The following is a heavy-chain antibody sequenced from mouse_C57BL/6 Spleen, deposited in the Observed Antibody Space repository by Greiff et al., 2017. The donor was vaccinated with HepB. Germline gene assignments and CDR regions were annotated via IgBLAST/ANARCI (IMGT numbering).Heavy chain of an antibody. CDR2: IYPRSGNT. CDR1: GYTFTSYG. J-gene: IGHJ2*01. CDR3: ARVDTTVVGYFDF. V-gene: IGHV1-81*01. Sequence: VKLVESGAELARPGASVKLSCKASGYTFTSYGISWVKQRTGQGLEWIGEIYPRSGNTYYNEKFKGKATLTADKSSSTAYMELRSLTSEDSAVYFCARVDTTVVGYFDFWGQGTTLTVSS. D-gene: IGHD1-1*01.